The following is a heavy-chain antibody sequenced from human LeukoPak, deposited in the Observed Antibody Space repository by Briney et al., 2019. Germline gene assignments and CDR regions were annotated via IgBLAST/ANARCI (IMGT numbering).Heavy chain of an antibody. CDR3: TTIAVVTEDDAFDI. V-gene: IGHV3-23*01. J-gene: IGHJ3*02. CDR1: GFTFSSYA. D-gene: IGHD3-22*01. Sequence: GGSLRLSCAASGFTFSSYAMSWVRQAPGKGLEWVSAISGSGGSTYYADSVKGRFTISRDNSKNTLYLQMNSLKTEDTAVYYCTTIAVVTEDDAFDIWGQGTMVTVSS. CDR2: ISGSGGST.